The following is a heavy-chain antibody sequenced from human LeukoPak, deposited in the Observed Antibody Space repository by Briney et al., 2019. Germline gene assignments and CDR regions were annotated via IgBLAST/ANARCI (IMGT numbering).Heavy chain of an antibody. Sequence: KPSETLSLTCTLSGGSISTYYWSWIRQPPGKGLEWIAYIDYSGDTNYTPSLKNRVAILVDTSKNQFSLKLSSVTAADTAVYYCARDRRRDRLHAFDIWGQGTMVTVSS. CDR2: IDYSGDT. V-gene: IGHV4-59*13. D-gene: IGHD1-26*01. CDR1: GGSISTYY. CDR3: ARDRRRDRLHAFDI. J-gene: IGHJ3*02.